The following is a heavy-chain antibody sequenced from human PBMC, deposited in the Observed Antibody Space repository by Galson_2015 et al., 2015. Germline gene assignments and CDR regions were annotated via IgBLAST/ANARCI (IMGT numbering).Heavy chain of an antibody. V-gene: IGHV2-5*02. D-gene: IGHD3-3*01. Sequence: PALVKPTQTLTLTCSFSGFSLSTSGMGVGWIRQPPGKALEWLALIFWDDDKNYNPSLKTRLTVTKDTPKNQVVITMTNMDPVDTATYYCAHLTTIFGVFNFFDDWGQGTLVTVSS. J-gene: IGHJ4*02. CDR3: AHLTTIFGVFNFFDD. CDR1: GFSLSTSGMG. CDR2: IFWDDDK.